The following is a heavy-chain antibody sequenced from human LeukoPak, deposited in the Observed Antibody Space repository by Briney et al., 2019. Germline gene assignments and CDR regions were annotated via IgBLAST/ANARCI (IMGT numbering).Heavy chain of an antibody. Sequence: PGGSLRLSCAASGFTFDDYGMSWVRQAPGRGLEWVSGISWNGGSTGYADSVKGRFTISRDNAKNSLYLQMNSLRAEDTALYYCARADGDYSGWFDPWGQGTLVTVSS. J-gene: IGHJ5*02. CDR2: ISWNGGST. CDR3: ARADGDYSGWFDP. D-gene: IGHD4-17*01. CDR1: GFTFDDYG. V-gene: IGHV3-20*04.